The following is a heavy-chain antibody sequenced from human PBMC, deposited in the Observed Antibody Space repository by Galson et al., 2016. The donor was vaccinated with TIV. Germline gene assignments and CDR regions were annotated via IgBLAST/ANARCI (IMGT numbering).Heavy chain of an antibody. Sequence: SVKVSCKASGGTLTSYAINWVRQAPGQGLEWMGGIIPLSHTPNYAQKYHDRITIVADKSTGTVCMELRRLTSEDTAVYYCVNIQKTNTYDSWGRGTLVTVSS. V-gene: IGHV1-69*06. CDR2: IIPLSHTP. CDR1: GGTLTSYA. J-gene: IGHJ4*02. D-gene: IGHD2-15*01. CDR3: VNIQKTNTYDS.